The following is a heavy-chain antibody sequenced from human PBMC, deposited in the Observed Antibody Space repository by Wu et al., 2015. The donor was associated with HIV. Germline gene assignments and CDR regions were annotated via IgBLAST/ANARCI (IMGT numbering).Heavy chain of an antibody. V-gene: IGHV1-2*02. CDR1: GYTFTGYY. CDR3: VRRQNWNLNNYYFDF. Sequence: VQLVQSGAEVRKPGASVKVSCKTSGYTFTGYYLHWVRQAPGQGLEWMGWINDDTGDTRYAQRFQGRVTMTRDTSINTGYMELRRLTSDDLAVYFCVRRQNWNLNNYYFDFWGQGTLVTVSS. J-gene: IGHJ4*02. CDR2: INDDTGDT. D-gene: IGHD1-1*01.